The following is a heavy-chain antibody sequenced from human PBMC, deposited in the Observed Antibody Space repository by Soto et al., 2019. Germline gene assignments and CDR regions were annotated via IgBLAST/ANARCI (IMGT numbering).Heavy chain of an antibody. Sequence: GGSLRLSCAASGFTFSSYSMNWVRQAPGKGLEWVSSISSSSSYIYYADSVKGRFTISRDNAKNSLYLQMNSLKAEDTPVYYCARLHGNGKDILTGYPERVSYYYMDVWGKGTTVTVSS. CDR2: ISSSSSYI. D-gene: IGHD3-9*01. V-gene: IGHV3-21*01. CDR1: GFTFSSYS. CDR3: ARLHGNGKDILTGYPERVSYYYMDV. J-gene: IGHJ6*03.